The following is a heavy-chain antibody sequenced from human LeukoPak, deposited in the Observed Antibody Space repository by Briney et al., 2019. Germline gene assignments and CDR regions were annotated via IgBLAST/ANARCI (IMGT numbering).Heavy chain of an antibody. CDR3: ARLELRWAPRFDY. J-gene: IGHJ4*02. Sequence: SETLSLTCAVYGGSFSGYYWSWIRQPPGKGLEWIGEINHSGSTNYNPSLKSRVTISVDTSKNQFSLKLSSVTAADTAVYYCARLELRWAPRFDYWGQGTLVTVSS. V-gene: IGHV4-34*01. CDR2: INHSGST. CDR1: GGSFSGYY. D-gene: IGHD1-7*01.